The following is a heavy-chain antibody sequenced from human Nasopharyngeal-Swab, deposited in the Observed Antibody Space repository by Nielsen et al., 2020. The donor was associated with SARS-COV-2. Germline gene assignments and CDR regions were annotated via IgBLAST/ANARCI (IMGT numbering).Heavy chain of an antibody. D-gene: IGHD5-18*01. J-gene: IGHJ6*02. Sequence: SETLSLTCTVSGGSISSGSYYWSWIWQPAGKGLEWIGRIYTSGSTNYNPSLKSRVTISVDTSKNQFSLKLSSVTAADTAVYYCAYTAAAVKNFGMDAWGQGTTVTVSS. V-gene: IGHV4-61*02. CDR1: GGSISSGSYY. CDR2: IYTSGST. CDR3: AYTAAAVKNFGMDA.